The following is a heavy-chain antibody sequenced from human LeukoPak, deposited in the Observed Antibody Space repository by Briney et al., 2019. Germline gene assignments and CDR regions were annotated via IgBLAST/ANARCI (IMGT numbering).Heavy chain of an antibody. D-gene: IGHD3-10*01. CDR1: GFTFSSYA. J-gene: IGHJ6*02. CDR3: AKNRGGSGGYYPPGGMDV. V-gene: IGHV3-23*01. CDR2: ISGSGGST. Sequence: QTGGSLRLSCAASGFTFSSYAMSWVRQAPGKGLEWVSAISGSGGSTYYADSVKGRFTISRDNSKNTLYLQMNSLRAEDTAVYYCAKNRGGSGGYYPPGGMDVWGQGTTVTVSS.